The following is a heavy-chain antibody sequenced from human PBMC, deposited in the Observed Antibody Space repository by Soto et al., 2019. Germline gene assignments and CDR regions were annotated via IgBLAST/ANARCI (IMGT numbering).Heavy chain of an antibody. Sequence: GGSLRLSCAASGFPFTSYAMSWVRQAPGKGLEWVSAIGGRGDNTHYADSVKGRFTISRDNSEDTLYLQMNSLRAEDTALYYCAKVERGYSFGYSLDWGQGTLVTVSS. D-gene: IGHD5-18*01. CDR3: AKVERGYSFGYSLD. CDR2: IGGRGDNT. J-gene: IGHJ4*02. V-gene: IGHV3-23*01. CDR1: GFPFTSYA.